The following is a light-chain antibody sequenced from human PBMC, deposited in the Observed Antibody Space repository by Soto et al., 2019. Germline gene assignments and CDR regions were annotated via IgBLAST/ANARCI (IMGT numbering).Light chain of an antibody. J-gene: IGLJ1*01. CDR2: EVT. CDR1: SSDVGGYNY. CDR3: TSYTGSSSLDV. V-gene: IGLV2-14*01. Sequence: QSVLNQPASVSGSPGQASTISCTGTSSDVGGYNYVSWYQQHPGKAPKHMIYEVTNRPSGVSDRFSGSKSGHTASLTISGLQSEDEADYFCTSYTGSSSLDVFGTGTKVTVL.